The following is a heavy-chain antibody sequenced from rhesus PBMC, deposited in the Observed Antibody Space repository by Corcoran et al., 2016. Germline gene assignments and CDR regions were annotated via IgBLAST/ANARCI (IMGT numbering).Heavy chain of an antibody. Sequence: QVQLQESGPGLVKPSETLSLTRAVSGGSSSGGYDWSWIRQPPGKGREGVGGISGTPNSPPTLRTRVPTSNSTAEHPFPLKLRSVTAAGTAGYYCARRGLGASRFGVVITGNRFGRDYWGQGVLVTVSS. J-gene: IGHJ4*01. CDR1: GGSSSGGYD. V-gene: IGHV4-76*01. D-gene: IGHD3-3*01. CDR3: ARRGLGASRFGVVITGNRFGRDY. CDR2: ISGTP.